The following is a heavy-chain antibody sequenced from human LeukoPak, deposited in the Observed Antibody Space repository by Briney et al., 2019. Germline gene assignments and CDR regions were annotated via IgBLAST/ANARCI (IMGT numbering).Heavy chain of an antibody. J-gene: IGHJ4*02. D-gene: IGHD3-22*01. CDR3: ARAMIVVANLWGVFDY. V-gene: IGHV3-48*01. CDR2: INDGSTTI. CDR1: GLTFSSYS. Sequence: GGSLRLSCAVSGLTFSSYSMNWVRQAPGKGRELISYINDGSTTISYADSVKGRCTISRDNDNTTLSLQMNSLRREDTAIYYCARAMIVVANLWGVFDYWGQGALVTVSS.